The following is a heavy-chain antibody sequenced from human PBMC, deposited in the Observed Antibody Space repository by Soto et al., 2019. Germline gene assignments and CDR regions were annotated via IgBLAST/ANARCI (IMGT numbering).Heavy chain of an antibody. CDR2: ISYDGSNK. CDR3: AKEGRSYYYYYYMDV. CDR1: AFTFSGYG. Sequence: GGSLRLSCAASAFTFSGYGMHWVRQAPGKGLEWVAVISYDGSNKYYADSVKGRFTISRDNSKNTLYLQMNSLRAEDTAVYYCAKEGRSYYYYYYMDVWGKGTTVTVSS. J-gene: IGHJ6*03. D-gene: IGHD1-26*01. V-gene: IGHV3-30*18.